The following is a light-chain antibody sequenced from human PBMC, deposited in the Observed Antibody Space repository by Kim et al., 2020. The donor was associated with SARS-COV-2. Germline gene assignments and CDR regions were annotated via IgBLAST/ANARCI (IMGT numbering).Light chain of an antibody. CDR3: QQYGSSPWT. CDR1: QSVSSSY. CDR2: GAS. J-gene: IGKJ1*01. V-gene: IGKV3-20*01. Sequence: SPEERATLTCRASQSVSSSYLAWYQQKPGQAPRLLIYGASRRATGIPDRFSGSGSGTDFTLTISRLGPEDFALYYCQQYGSSPWTFGQGTKVDIK.